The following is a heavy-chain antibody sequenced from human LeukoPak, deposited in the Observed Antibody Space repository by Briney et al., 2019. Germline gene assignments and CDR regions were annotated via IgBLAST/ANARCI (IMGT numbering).Heavy chain of an antibody. V-gene: IGHV1-18*01. Sequence: ASVKVSCKASGGTFSSYAISWVRQAPGQGLEWMGWISAYNGNTNYVQKLQGRVTMTTDTSTSTAYMELRSLRSDDTAVYYCARGGGSGSYYYPLDYWGQGTLVTVSS. J-gene: IGHJ4*02. CDR1: GGTFSSYA. CDR2: ISAYNGNT. CDR3: ARGGGSGSYYYPLDY. D-gene: IGHD3-10*01.